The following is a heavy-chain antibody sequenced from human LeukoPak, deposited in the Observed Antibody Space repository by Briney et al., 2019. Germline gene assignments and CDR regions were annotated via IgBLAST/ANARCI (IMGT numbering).Heavy chain of an antibody. V-gene: IGHV1-18*01. D-gene: IGHD2-15*01. CDR2: ISAYNGNT. CDR1: GYTFTSYG. CDR3: AREFPEPKGPYCSGGSCYDRYYYYYMDA. Sequence: GASVKVSCKASGYTFTSYGISWVRQAPGQGLEWMGWISAYNGNTNYAQKLQGRVTMTTDTSTSTAYTELRSLRSDDTAVYYCAREFPEPKGPYCSGGSCYDRYYYYYMDAWGKGTTVTVSS. J-gene: IGHJ6*03.